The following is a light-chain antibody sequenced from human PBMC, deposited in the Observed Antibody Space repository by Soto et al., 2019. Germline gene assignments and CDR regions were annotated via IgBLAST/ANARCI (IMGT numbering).Light chain of an antibody. J-gene: IGLJ2*01. CDR2: LNNDGSH. CDR3: QTWGFGIVV. V-gene: IGLV4-69*01. CDR1: SGHSNYA. Sequence: QPVLTQSPSASASLGASVKLTCTLSSGHSNYAIAWHQQQPEKGPRYLMKLNNDGSHTRGDGIPDRFSGSSSGAERYLTISRLQSEDEADYYCQTWGFGIVVFGGGTKLTVL.